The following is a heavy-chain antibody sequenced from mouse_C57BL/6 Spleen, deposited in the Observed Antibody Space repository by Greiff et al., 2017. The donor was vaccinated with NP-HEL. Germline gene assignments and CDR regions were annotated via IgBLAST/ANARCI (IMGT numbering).Heavy chain of an antibody. J-gene: IGHJ4*01. CDR3: ALSYYYAMDY. CDR2: IYPGDGDT. Sequence: QVQLQQSGPELVKPGASVKISCKASGYAFSSSWMNWVMQRPGKGLEWIGRIYPGDGDTNYNGKFKGKATLTADKSSSTAYMQLSSLTSEDSAVYFCALSYYYAMDYWGQGTSVTVSS. D-gene: IGHD6-2*01. CDR1: GYAFSSSW. V-gene: IGHV1-82*01.